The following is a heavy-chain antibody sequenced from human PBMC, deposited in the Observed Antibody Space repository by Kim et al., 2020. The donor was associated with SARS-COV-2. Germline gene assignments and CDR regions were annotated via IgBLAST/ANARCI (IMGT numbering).Heavy chain of an antibody. CDR1: GFAFSIYS. J-gene: IGHJ4*02. CDR2: ISDSSTIT. Sequence: GGSLRLSCAASGFAFSIYSMNWVRQAPGKGLEWISYISDSSTITDYADSVKGRFTISRDNAKSSLFLQMSSLRDEDTAVYYCGRVETLSFDNWGQGTLGT. V-gene: IGHV3-48*02. D-gene: IGHD3-16*02. CDR3: GRVETLSFDN.